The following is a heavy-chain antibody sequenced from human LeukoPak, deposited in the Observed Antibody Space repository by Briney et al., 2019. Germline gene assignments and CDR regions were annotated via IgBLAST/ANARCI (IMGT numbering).Heavy chain of an antibody. Sequence: GASVKVSFKASGYTFTSYGISWVRQAPGQGLEWMGWISAYNGNTNYAQKFQDRITMSRDTSTSTVYMELSSLRSEDTAFYYCATDHSMANTAWWFDHWGQGTLVTVSS. D-gene: IGHD5-24*01. CDR2: ISAYNGNT. J-gene: IGHJ5*02. CDR1: GYTFTSYG. V-gene: IGHV1-18*01. CDR3: ATDHSMANTAWWFDH.